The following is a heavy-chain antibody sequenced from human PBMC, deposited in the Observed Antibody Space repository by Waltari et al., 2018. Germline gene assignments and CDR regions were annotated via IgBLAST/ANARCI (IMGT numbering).Heavy chain of an antibody. Sequence: EVQLVESGGDLIQPGGSLRLSCAASGITVGNNFMGWVRQAPGKGLEWVSVIYSGGSTNYIDSVRGRFTISRDSSKNTLYLQMNSLRAEDTAVYYCAKVDNVGLNNYWGQGTLVTVSS. CDR2: IYSGGST. CDR3: AKVDNVGLNNY. V-gene: IGHV3-53*01. J-gene: IGHJ4*02. CDR1: GITVGNNF. D-gene: IGHD1-1*01.